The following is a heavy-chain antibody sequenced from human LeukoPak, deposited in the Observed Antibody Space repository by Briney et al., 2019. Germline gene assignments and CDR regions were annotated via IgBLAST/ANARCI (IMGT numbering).Heavy chain of an antibody. V-gene: IGHV5-51*01. D-gene: IGHD6-13*01. CDR1: GYSFTSYW. CDR2: IYPGDSDT. J-gene: IGHJ4*02. Sequence: GESLKISCKGSGYSFTSYWIGWVRQMPGKGLEWMGIIYPGDSDTRYSPSFQGQVTISADKSNSTAYLQWSSLKASDTAMYYCARSIAAAGTPADYWGQGTLVTVSS. CDR3: ARSIAAAGTPADY.